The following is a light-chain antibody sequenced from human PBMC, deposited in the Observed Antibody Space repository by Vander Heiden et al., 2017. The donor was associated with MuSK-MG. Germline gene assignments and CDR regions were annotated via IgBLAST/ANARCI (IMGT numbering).Light chain of an antibody. J-gene: IGKJ2*01. V-gene: IGKV1-5*01. Sequence: DIQMTQSPSTLYASVGDRVTITCRASQNIDNWLAWYQQQPGKAPKVLVYDGSSLESGVPSRFSGSGSATEITLTISNLQPDDFATYYCLQYKTYVYTFGRGTKLEIK. CDR1: QNIDNW. CDR2: DGS. CDR3: LQYKTYVYT.